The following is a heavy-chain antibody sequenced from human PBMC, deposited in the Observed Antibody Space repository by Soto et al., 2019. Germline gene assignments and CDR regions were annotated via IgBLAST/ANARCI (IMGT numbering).Heavy chain of an antibody. CDR2: ISWNSGRI. J-gene: IGHJ6*03. V-gene: IGHV3-9*01. CDR3: AKAGAATSYYYYYYMDV. D-gene: IGHD2-15*01. CDR1: VFTFDDYA. Sequence: EVQLVESGGGLVQPGRSLRLSCAASVFTFDDYAMHWVRQAPGKGLEWVSGISWNSGRIGYADSVKGRFTISRDNTKNSLYLQMNFLTTEDTALYYCAKAGAATSYYYYYYMDVWGKGTTVTVSS.